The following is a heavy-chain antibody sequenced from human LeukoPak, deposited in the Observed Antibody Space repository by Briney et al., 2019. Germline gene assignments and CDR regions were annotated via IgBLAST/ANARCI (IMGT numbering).Heavy chain of an antibody. D-gene: IGHD4-17*01. J-gene: IGHJ4*02. CDR1: GGSISSYY. Sequence: SETLSLTCTFSGGSISSYYWSWIRQPAGKGLEWIGRINTSGSTNYNPSLKSRVTMSVDTSKNQFSLKLSTVTAADTAVYYCARGRELDPINGDYVPYYFDYWGQGTLVTVSS. V-gene: IGHV4-4*07. CDR2: INTSGST. CDR3: ARGRELDPINGDYVPYYFDY.